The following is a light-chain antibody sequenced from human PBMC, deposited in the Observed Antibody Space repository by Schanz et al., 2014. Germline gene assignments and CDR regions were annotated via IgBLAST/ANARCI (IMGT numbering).Light chain of an antibody. V-gene: IGKV3-20*01. CDR3: QQYGALPFT. CDR1: QSVSSN. CDR2: GAS. Sequence: EIVLTQSPGTLSLSPGERATLSCRASQSVSSNLAWYQQKPGQAPRLLIYGASTRATGIPARFSGSGSVTDFTLTISRLEPEDSAVYYCQQYGALPFTFGGGTKVQI. J-gene: IGKJ4*01.